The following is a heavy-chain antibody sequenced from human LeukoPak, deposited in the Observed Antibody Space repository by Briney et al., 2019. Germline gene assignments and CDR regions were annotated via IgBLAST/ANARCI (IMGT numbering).Heavy chain of an antibody. CDR2: IKEDGSEK. J-gene: IGHJ4*02. Sequence: TGGSLRLSCAASGFTFSNYWMSWVRQAPGKGLEWVANIKEDGSEKHYVDSLKGRFTISRDNTKNSLYLEVNSLRAEDKAVYYCGRIAYGNYVWGQGALVTVSS. CDR3: GRIAYGNYV. CDR1: GFTFSNYW. D-gene: IGHD3-16*01. V-gene: IGHV3-7*05.